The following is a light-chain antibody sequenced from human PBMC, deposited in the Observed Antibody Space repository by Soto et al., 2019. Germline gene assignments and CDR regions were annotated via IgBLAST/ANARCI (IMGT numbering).Light chain of an antibody. Sequence: EIVLTQSPATLSLSPGERATLSCRASQSVGSYLAWYQQKPGQAPRLLIYDASNRATGIPARFSGSGSGTDFTLTIISLEPEDFAVYYCQQRTNWRITFGQGTRLEIK. CDR3: QQRTNWRIT. V-gene: IGKV3-11*01. J-gene: IGKJ5*01. CDR2: DAS. CDR1: QSVGSY.